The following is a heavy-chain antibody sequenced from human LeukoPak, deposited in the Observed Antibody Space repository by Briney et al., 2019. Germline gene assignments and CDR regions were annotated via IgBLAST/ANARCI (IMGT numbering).Heavy chain of an antibody. CDR1: GFTFSSYE. J-gene: IGHJ6*02. V-gene: IGHV3-48*03. CDR2: ISSRGSNI. D-gene: IGHD2-15*01. Sequence: PGGSLRLSCAASGFTFSSYEMNWVRQAPGKGLERVSYISSRGSNIFYTDSVKGRFTSSRDNAKNSLYLQMNSLRAEDTAVYYCARAPPTPSNLGYCSGGSCYGLDYYGMDVWGQGTTVTVSS. CDR3: ARAPPTPSNLGYCSGGSCYGLDYYGMDV.